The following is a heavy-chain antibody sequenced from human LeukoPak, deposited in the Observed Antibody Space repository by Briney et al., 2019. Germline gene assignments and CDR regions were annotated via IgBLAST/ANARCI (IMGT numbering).Heavy chain of an antibody. D-gene: IGHD6-13*01. CDR1: GGSISSYY. CDR3: AREYLGSSSWFQN. J-gene: IGHJ1*01. Sequence: SETLSLTCTVPGGSISSYYWSWIRQPPGKGLEWIGYIYYSGSTNYNPSLKSRVTISVDTSKNQFSLKLSSVTAADTAVYYCAREYLGSSSWFQNWGQGTLVTVSS. CDR2: IYYSGST. V-gene: IGHV4-59*01.